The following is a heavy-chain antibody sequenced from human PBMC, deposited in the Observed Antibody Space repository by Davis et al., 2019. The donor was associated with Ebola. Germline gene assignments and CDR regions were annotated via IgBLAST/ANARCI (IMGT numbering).Heavy chain of an antibody. CDR1: GGSISSSSYY. CDR3: ARHSRVRGITIFGVVTAFDY. V-gene: IGHV4-39*01. J-gene: IGHJ4*02. CDR2: IYYSGST. D-gene: IGHD3-3*01. Sequence: PSETLSLTCTVSGGSISSSSYYWGWIRQPPGKGLEWIGSIYYSGSTYYNPSLKSRVTISVDTSKNQFSLKLSSVTAADTAVYYCARHSRVRGITIFGVVTAFDYWGQGTLVTVSS.